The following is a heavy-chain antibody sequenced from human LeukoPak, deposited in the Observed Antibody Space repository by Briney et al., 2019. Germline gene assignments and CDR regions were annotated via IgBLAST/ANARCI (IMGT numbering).Heavy chain of an antibody. CDR3: ARPGPDAFDI. CDR1: GFTFSSYS. V-gene: IGHV3-21*01. Sequence: GGSLRLSCAASGFTFSSYSMSWVRQAPGKGLEWVSSISSSSSYIYYADSVKGRFTFSRDNSKNTLYLQMNSLRAEDTAVYYCARPGPDAFDIWGQGTMVTVSS. J-gene: IGHJ3*02. CDR2: ISSSSSYI.